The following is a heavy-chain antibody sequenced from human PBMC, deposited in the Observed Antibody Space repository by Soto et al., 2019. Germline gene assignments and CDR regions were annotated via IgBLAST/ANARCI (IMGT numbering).Heavy chain of an antibody. J-gene: IGHJ4*02. CDR1: GFTFSSYG. D-gene: IGHD6-6*01. Sequence: GGSLRLSCAASGFTFSSYGMHWVRQAPGKGLEWVAVISYDGSNKYYADSVKGRFTISRDNSKNTLYLQMNSLRAEDTAVYYCAKVLGRGQLGGAFDYWGQGTLVTVSS. V-gene: IGHV3-30*18. CDR2: ISYDGSNK. CDR3: AKVLGRGQLGGAFDY.